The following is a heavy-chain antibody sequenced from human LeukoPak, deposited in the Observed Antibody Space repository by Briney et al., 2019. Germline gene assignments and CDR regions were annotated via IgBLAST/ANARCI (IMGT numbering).Heavy chain of an antibody. CDR3: ARSNSRLFDY. CDR1: GYSISSGYY. Sequence: SETLSLTCTVSGYSISSGYYWGWIRQPPGKGLEWIGYIYYSGSTNYNPSLKSRVTISVDTSKNQFSLKLSSVTAADTAVYYCARSNSRLFDYWGQGTLVTVSS. D-gene: IGHD4-11*01. CDR2: IYYSGST. V-gene: IGHV4-38-2*02. J-gene: IGHJ4*02.